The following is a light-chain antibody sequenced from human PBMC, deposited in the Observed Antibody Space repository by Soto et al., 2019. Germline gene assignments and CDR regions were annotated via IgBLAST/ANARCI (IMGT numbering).Light chain of an antibody. Sequence: EIVLTQSPATLSLSPGESATLSCRASQSVSSYLAWYQQKPGQAPRLLIYDASNRATGIPARFSGSGSGTGFTLTISSLEPEDFAVYYCQQRSNWPVTFGQGTRLEIK. CDR3: QQRSNWPVT. V-gene: IGKV3-11*01. J-gene: IGKJ5*01. CDR1: QSVSSY. CDR2: DAS.